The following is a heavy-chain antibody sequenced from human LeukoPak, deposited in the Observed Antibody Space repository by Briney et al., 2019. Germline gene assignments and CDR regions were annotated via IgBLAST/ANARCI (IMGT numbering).Heavy chain of an antibody. D-gene: IGHD2-2*01. V-gene: IGHV3-30*02. Sequence: PGGSLRLSCAASGFTFSSYGMNSVRQAPGKGLEWVAFIRYDGSNKYYADSVKGRFTISRDNSKNTLYLQMNSLRAEDTAVYYCAKDRSSTSSQTAKYYFDYWGQGTLVTVSS. CDR1: GFTFSSYG. CDR2: IRYDGSNK. J-gene: IGHJ4*02. CDR3: AKDRSSTSSQTAKYYFDY.